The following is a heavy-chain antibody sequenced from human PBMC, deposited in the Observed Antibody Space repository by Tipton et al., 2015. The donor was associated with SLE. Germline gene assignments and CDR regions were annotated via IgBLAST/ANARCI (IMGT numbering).Heavy chain of an antibody. CDR3: ARAAAAAAYAFDI. V-gene: IGHV4-59*01. D-gene: IGHD6-25*01. J-gene: IGHJ3*02. CDR2: ISYSGTT. Sequence: LRLSCTVSGGSINSYFWNWIRQPPGKGLEWIGYISYSGTTNYNPSLKSRVTISLDTSKNRFSLKLSSVTAADTAVYYCARAAAAAAYAFDIWGQGTMVTVSS. CDR1: GGSINSYF.